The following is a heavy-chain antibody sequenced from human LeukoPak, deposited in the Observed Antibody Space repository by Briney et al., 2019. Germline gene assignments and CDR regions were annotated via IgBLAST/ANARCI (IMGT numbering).Heavy chain of an antibody. Sequence: KPSETLSLTCTVSGGSISSYYWSWIRQPPGKGLEWIGYIYYSGSTYYNPSLKSRVTISVDTSKNQFSLKLSSVTAADTAVYYCARASEGGSYSRSPSLFDYWGQGTLVTVSS. CDR3: ARASEGGSYSRSPSLFDY. J-gene: IGHJ4*02. CDR2: IYYSGST. D-gene: IGHD1-26*01. CDR1: GGSISSYY. V-gene: IGHV4-59*01.